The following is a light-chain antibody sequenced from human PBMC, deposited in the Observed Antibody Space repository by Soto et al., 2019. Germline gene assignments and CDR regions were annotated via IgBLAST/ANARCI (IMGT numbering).Light chain of an antibody. Sequence: IQMTQSPSTLSASVGDRVTITCRASHTIERWMAWYQQKPGKAPSLLIFDASTLHSGVPSRFSGSGSGTDFTLTISSLQPDDFATYYCQQFAISTTVGQGTKVEVK. CDR2: DAS. CDR3: QQFAISTT. V-gene: IGKV1-5*01. CDR1: HTIERW. J-gene: IGKJ1*01.